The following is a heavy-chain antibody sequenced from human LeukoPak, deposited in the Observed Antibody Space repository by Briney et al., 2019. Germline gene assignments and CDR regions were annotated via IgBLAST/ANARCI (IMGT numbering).Heavy chain of an antibody. CDR2: ISGDGGNT. V-gene: IGHV3-43*02. CDR3: AKARGYCSGSSCHHWFDP. CDR1: GFTFDDHA. Sequence: GGSLRLSCAASGFTFDDHAMHWVRQAPGKGLEWVSLISGDGGNTYYADSVKGRFTITRDNSKNFLYLQMNSLRTEDTALYYCAKARGYCSGSSCHHWFDPWGQGTLVTVSS. D-gene: IGHD2-15*01. J-gene: IGHJ5*02.